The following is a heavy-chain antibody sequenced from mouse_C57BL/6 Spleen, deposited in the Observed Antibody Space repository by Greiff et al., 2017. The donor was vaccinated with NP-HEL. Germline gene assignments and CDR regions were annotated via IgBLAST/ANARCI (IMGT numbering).Heavy chain of an antibody. V-gene: IGHV14-4*01. CDR1: CFYIKDDY. CDR3: TSYVNYVDY. Sequence: VQLQQSGAERVRPGASVKLSCTASCFYIKDDYMHWVKQRPEQGLEWIGWIDPENGDTEYASKFQGKATITADTSSNTAYLQLSSLTSEDTAVYYCTSYVNYVDYWGQGTTLTVSS. J-gene: IGHJ2*01. CDR2: IDPENGDT. D-gene: IGHD2-10*02.